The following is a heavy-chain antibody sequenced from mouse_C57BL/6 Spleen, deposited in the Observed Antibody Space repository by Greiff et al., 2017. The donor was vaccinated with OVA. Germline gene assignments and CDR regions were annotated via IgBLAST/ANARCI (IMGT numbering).Heavy chain of an antibody. J-gene: IGHJ4*01. CDR2: IDPEDGDT. D-gene: IGHD2-1*01. CDR3: TTSIHYGNYGYAMDY. V-gene: IGHV14-1*01. CDR1: GFNIKDYY. Sequence: VQLKQSGAELVRPGASVKLSCTASGFNIKDYYMHWVKQRPEQGLEWIGRIDPEDGDTEYAPKFQGKATMTADTSSNTAYLQLSSLTSEDTAVYYCTTSIHYGNYGYAMDYWGQGTSVTVSS.